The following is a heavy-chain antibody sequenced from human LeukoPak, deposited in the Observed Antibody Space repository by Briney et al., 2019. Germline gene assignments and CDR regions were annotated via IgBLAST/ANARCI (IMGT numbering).Heavy chain of an antibody. V-gene: IGHV1-24*01. CDR3: GVWCSSTSCYTTY. J-gene: IGHJ4*02. D-gene: IGHD2-2*02. CDR1: GYTLTELS. CDR2: FDPEDGET. Sequence: ASVKVSCKVSGYTLTELSMHWVRQAPGKGLEWMGGFDPEDGETIYAQKFQGRVTMTEDTSTDTAYMELSSLRSEDTAVYYCGVWCSSTSCYTTYWGQGTLVTVSS.